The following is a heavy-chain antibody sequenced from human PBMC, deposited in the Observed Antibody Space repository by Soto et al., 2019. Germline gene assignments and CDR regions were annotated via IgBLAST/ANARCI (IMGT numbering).Heavy chain of an antibody. J-gene: IGHJ6*02. D-gene: IGHD3-22*01. V-gene: IGHV3-11*01. CDR1: GFIFNDYY. Sequence: GGSLRLSCAASGFIFNDYYMSWIRQAPGKGLEWVAYISSGASTISYADSVKGRFTISRDNTKNLLYLQMNSLRAEDTAVYYCARDLKAVVNHIHYNHYGLDVWGQGTTVTVSS. CDR3: ARDLKAVVNHIHYNHYGLDV. CDR2: ISSGASTI.